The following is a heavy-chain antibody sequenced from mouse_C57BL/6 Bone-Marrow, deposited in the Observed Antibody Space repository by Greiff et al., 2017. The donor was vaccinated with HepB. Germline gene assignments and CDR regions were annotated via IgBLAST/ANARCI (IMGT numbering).Heavy chain of an antibody. CDR3: ARSVLRSYWYFDV. CDR1: GYSITSDY. CDR2: ISYSGST. D-gene: IGHD1-1*01. J-gene: IGHJ1*03. Sequence: EVMLVESGPGLAKPSQTLSLTCSVTGYSITSDYWNWIRKFPGNKLEYMGYISYSGSTYYTPSLKSRISITRDTSKNQYYLQLNSVTTEDTATYYCARSVLRSYWYFDVWGTGTTVTVSS. V-gene: IGHV3-8*01.